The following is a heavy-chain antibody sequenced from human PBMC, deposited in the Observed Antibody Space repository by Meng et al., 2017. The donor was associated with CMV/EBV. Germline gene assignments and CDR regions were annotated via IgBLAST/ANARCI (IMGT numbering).Heavy chain of an antibody. J-gene: IGHJ6*02. CDR1: GFTFDDYG. V-gene: IGHV3-20*04. CDR3: ARDRASGSFLYYYYVMDV. Sequence: GESLKISCAASGFTFDDYGMSWVRQAPGKGLEWVSGINWNGGSTGYADSVKGRFTISRDNAKNSLYLQMNSLRAEDTALYYCARDRASGSFLYYYYVMDVWGQGTTVTVSS. CDR2: INWNGGST. D-gene: IGHD3-10*01.